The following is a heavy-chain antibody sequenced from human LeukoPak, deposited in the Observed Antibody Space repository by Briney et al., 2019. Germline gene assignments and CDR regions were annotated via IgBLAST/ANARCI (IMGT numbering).Heavy chain of an antibody. CDR1: GGTFSSYA. CDR3: ARSVLWFGELYYFDY. Sequence: ASGKVSCKASGGTFSSYAISWVRQAPGQGLEWMGRIIPILGIANYAQKFQGRVTITADKSTSTAYMELSSLRSEDTAVYYCARSVLWFGELYYFDYWGQGTLVTVSS. J-gene: IGHJ4*02. V-gene: IGHV1-69*04. CDR2: IIPILGIA. D-gene: IGHD3-10*01.